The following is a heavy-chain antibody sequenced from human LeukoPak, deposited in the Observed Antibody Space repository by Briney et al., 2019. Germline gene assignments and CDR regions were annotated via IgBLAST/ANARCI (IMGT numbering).Heavy chain of an antibody. Sequence: QPGGSLRLSCAASGFSFSSNWMTWVRQVPGKGLEWVSYISSSGSTIYYADSVKGRFTISRDNAKNSLYLQMNSLRAEDTALYYCARDRGVDTAMVNWFDPWGQGTLVTVSS. CDR3: ARDRGVDTAMVNWFDP. V-gene: IGHV3-48*04. CDR1: GFSFSSNW. CDR2: ISSSGSTI. D-gene: IGHD5-18*01. J-gene: IGHJ5*02.